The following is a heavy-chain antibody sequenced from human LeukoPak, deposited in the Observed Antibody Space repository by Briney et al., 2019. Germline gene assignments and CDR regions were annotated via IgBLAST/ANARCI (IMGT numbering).Heavy chain of an antibody. CDR3: ARDGDIVVVPAAMLLDY. Sequence: ASVKVSCKASGYTFTSYGISWVRQAPGQGLEWMGWISAYNGNTNYAQKLQGRVTMTTDTSTSTAYMELRSLRSDDTAVYYCARDGDIVVVPAAMLLDYWGRGTLVTVSS. J-gene: IGHJ4*02. CDR2: ISAYNGNT. D-gene: IGHD2-2*01. V-gene: IGHV1-18*04. CDR1: GYTFTSYG.